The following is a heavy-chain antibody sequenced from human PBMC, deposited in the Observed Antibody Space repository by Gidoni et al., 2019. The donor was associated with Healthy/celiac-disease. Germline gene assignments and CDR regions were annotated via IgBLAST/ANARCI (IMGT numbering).Heavy chain of an antibody. J-gene: IGHJ4*02. CDR3: ARDLKDYYDSSGYYSDY. CDR2: IKQDGSEK. V-gene: IGHV3-7*03. CDR1: GFTFSSYW. D-gene: IGHD3-22*01. Sequence: EVQLVESGGGLVQPGGSLRLSCAASGFTFSSYWMSWVRQAPGKGLEWVANIKQDGSEKYYVDSVKGRFTISRDNAKNSLYQQMNSLRAEDTAVYYCARDLKDYYDSSGYYSDYWGQGTLVTVSS.